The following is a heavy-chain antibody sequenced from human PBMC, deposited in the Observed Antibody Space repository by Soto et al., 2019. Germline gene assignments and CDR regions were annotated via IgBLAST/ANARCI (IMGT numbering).Heavy chain of an antibody. CDR3: AKNLAAGDY. CDR1: GYTFTNSY. CDR2: LNPNGGST. Sequence: ASVKVSCKASGYTFTNSYIHWVRQAPGQGLEWMALLNPNGGSTNYAQNFQGRVTVTRDTSTSTVYKKLTSLTSEDTAVYYCAKNLAAGDYWGQEPLVTVSS. J-gene: IGHJ4*02. D-gene: IGHD6-25*01. V-gene: IGHV1-46*01.